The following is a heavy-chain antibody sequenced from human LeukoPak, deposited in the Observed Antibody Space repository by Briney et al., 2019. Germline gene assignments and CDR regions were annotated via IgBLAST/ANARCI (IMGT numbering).Heavy chain of an antibody. CDR1: GFTFSSYA. CDR2: ISGSGGST. J-gene: IGHJ3*02. Sequence: PWGSLRLSCAASGFTFSSYAISWVRQAPWKGLEWVSSISGSGGSTYYAASVKGRFTISRDNSENCLYLQMNSLRAEDTDVYYCARGGGFLVSNDGVLRFLGGPDAFDIWGQGTMVTVSS. CDR3: ARGGGFLVSNDGVLRFLGGPDAFDI. D-gene: IGHD3-3*01. V-gene: IGHV3-23*01.